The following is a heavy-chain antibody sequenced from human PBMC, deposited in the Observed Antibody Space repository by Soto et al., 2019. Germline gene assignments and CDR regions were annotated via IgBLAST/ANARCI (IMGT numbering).Heavy chain of an antibody. D-gene: IGHD4-17*01. CDR3: AKLVDYGGNEPSDY. J-gene: IGHJ4*02. CDR2: ISGSGGST. V-gene: IGHV3-23*01. Sequence: PGGSLRLSCAASGFTFSSYAMSWVRQAPGKGLEWVSAISGSGGSTYYADSVKGRFTISRDNSKNTLYLQMNSLRVEDTAVYYCAKLVDYGGNEPSDYWGQGTLVTVSS. CDR1: GFTFSSYA.